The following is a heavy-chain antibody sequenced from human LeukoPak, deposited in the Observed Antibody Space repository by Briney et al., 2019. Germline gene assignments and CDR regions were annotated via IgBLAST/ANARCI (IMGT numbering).Heavy chain of an antibody. CDR1: GYTLTGYY. J-gene: IGHJ4*02. CDR3: ARDRVGSGWPRPYYFEV. CDR2: INPNTGAT. Sequence: GASVKVSCKASGYTLTGYYLHWVRQAPGQGLEWMGWINPNTGATHSAQKFQGRITMTRDSSISTAYMDLSRLRSDETAVYYCARDRVGSGWPRPYYFEVWGQGTLVTVSS. V-gene: IGHV1-2*02. D-gene: IGHD6-19*01.